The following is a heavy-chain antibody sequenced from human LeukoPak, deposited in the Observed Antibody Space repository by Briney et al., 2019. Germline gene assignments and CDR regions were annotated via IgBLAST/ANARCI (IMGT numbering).Heavy chain of an antibody. CDR3: ARAVGEATSGMAV. CDR1: GFNFSTYA. D-gene: IGHD4-17*01. J-gene: IGHJ6*02. V-gene: IGHV3-33*01. Sequence: GRSLRLSCAASGFNFSTYAIHGVRQAPGKGLEWGAVVWYEGSNKKYADPVKGRFTISRDNAENRIYLQMDSLRVEGTAVYYCARAVGEATSGMAVWGHGPTVTVSS. CDR2: VWYEGSNK.